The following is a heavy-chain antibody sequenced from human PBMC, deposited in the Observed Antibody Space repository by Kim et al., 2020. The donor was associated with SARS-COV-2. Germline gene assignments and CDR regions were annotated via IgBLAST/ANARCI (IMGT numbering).Heavy chain of an antibody. J-gene: IGHJ4*02. CDR3: ARDSYNWSVVSFRSFEY. CDR2: VYHNGNT. Sequence: SETLSLTCAVSGGSLSDNTYYWGWVRQPPGKGLEWIGSVYHNGNTYYNPSLESRLTISIDTSRNQFSLKLTSVTAADTAVYFCARDSYNWSVVSFRSFEYWGRGNLVTVSS. D-gene: IGHD1-1*01. CDR1: GGSLSDNTYY. V-gene: IGHV4-39*07.